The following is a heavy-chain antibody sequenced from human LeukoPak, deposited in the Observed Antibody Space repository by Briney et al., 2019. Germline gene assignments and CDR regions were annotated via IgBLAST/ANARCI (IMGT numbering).Heavy chain of an antibody. V-gene: IGHV3-7*03. CDR3: ARGGGLDV. J-gene: IGHJ6*02. CDR2: INHNGNVN. CDR1: GFTFSTYW. D-gene: IGHD3-16*01. Sequence: GGSLRLSCAASGFTFSTYWMTWVRQAPGVGLEWVASINHNGNVNYYVDSVKGRFTISRDNAKNSLYLQMSNLRAEDTAVYFCARGGGLDVWGQGATVTVSS.